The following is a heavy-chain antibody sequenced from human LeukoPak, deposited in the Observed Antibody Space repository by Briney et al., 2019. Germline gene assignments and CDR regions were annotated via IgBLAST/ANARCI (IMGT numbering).Heavy chain of an antibody. D-gene: IGHD5-18*01. J-gene: IGHJ5*02. CDR2: ISAYNGNT. V-gene: IGHV1-18*01. Sequence: ASVKVSCKASGYTFTSYGISWVRQAPGQGLEWMGWISAYNGNTNYAQKLQGRVTMTTDTSTSTAYMELSSLRSEDTAVYYCAVGWIQLWLGFDPWGQGTLVTVSS. CDR1: GYTFTSYG. CDR3: AVGWIQLWLGFDP.